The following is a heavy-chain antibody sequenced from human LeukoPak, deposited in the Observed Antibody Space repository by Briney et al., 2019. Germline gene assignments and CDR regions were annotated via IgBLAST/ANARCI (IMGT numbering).Heavy chain of an antibody. CDR3: AAGVPAASNYYYYYYMDV. CDR2: IIPIFGTA. Sequence: ASVKVSCKASGGTFSSYAISWVRQAPGQGLEWVGGIIPIFGTANYAQKFQGRVTITADESTSTAYMELSSLRSEDTAVYYCAAGVPAASNYYYYYYMDVWGKGTTVTVSS. D-gene: IGHD2-2*01. J-gene: IGHJ6*03. CDR1: GGTFSSYA. V-gene: IGHV1-69*13.